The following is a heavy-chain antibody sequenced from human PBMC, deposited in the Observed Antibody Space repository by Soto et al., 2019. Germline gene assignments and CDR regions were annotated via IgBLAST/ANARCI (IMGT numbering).Heavy chain of an antibody. Sequence: GGTLRLPCAASGFTKSRAWMSWVRQVPGNGLEWVASIKQVGRVKWYGDSVMVRFAIARDNAVNSLYLQMNCLSAGDTAVYYGVRVPGTTRYWDFWGQG. CDR2: IKQVGRVK. V-gene: IGHV3-7*01. CDR3: VRVPGTTRYWDF. CDR1: GFTKSRAW. D-gene: IGHD1-1*01. J-gene: IGHJ4*02.